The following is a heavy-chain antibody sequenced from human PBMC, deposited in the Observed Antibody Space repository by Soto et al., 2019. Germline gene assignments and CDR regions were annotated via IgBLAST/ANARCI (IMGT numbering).Heavy chain of an antibody. CDR2: INPNSGGT. Sequence: ASVKVSCKASGYTFTGYYMHWVRQAPGQGLEWMGWINPNSGGTNYAQKFQGWVTMTRDTSISTAYMELSRLRSDDTAVYYCARGITFGGVIVTWFDPWGQRTLVTVSS. J-gene: IGHJ5*02. CDR1: GYTFTGYY. CDR3: ARGITFGGVIVTWFDP. V-gene: IGHV1-2*04. D-gene: IGHD3-16*02.